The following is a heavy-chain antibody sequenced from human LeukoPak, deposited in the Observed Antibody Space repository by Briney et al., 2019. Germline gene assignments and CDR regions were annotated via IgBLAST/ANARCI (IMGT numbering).Heavy chain of an antibody. V-gene: IGHV3-21*04. D-gene: IGHD7-27*01. CDR3: ARASNWGYYFDY. CDR1: GFTFSGYN. CDR2: ITSTGTYT. Sequence: GGSLRLSCAASGFTFSGYNMNWVRQAPGKGLEWVSSITSTGTYTFYADSVKGRFTISRDNSKNTLYLQMNSLRAEDTAVYYCARASNWGYYFDYWGQGTLVTVSS. J-gene: IGHJ4*02.